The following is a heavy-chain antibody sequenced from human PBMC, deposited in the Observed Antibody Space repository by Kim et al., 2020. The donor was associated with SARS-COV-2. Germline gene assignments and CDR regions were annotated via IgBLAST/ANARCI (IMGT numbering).Heavy chain of an antibody. CDR3: ARVAAYGDYFDY. J-gene: IGHJ4*02. Sequence: SETLSLTCTVSGGSISSGGYYWSWIRQHPRKGLEWIGYIYYSGSTYYNPSLKSRVTISVDTSKNQFSLKLSSVTAADTAVYYCARVAAYGDYFDYWGQGTLVTVSS. CDR1: GGSISSGGYY. D-gene: IGHD4-17*01. V-gene: IGHV4-31*03. CDR2: IYYSGST.